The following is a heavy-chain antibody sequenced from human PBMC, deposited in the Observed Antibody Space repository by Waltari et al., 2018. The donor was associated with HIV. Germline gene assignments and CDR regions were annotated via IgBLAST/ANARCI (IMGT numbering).Heavy chain of an antibody. CDR2: ISAYNGNT. J-gene: IGHJ3*02. CDR1: GYTFTSYG. Sequence: QVQLVQSGAAVKKHGASVKVSCRASGYTFTSYGISWGRSAPGQGLEWMGWISAYNGNTNYAQKLQGRVTITTDTSTSTAYMELRSLRSDDTAVYYCARDPLTIYCGGDCQRAFDIWGQGTMVTVSS. CDR3: ARDPLTIYCGGDCQRAFDI. D-gene: IGHD2-21*02. V-gene: IGHV1-18*01.